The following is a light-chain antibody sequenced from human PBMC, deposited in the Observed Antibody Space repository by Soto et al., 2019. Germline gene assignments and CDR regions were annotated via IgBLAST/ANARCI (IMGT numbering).Light chain of an antibody. J-gene: IGLJ1*01. CDR2: DVS. CDR3: SSYTTSNTRQIV. Sequence: LTQPASVSGAPGQSITISCTGTSSDVGGYNYDSWYQHHPGKAPKLMIYDVSNRPSGVSNRFSGSKSGNTASLTISGLQPEDEADYYCSSYTTSNTRQIVFGTGTKVTVL. CDR1: SSDVGGYNY. V-gene: IGLV2-14*03.